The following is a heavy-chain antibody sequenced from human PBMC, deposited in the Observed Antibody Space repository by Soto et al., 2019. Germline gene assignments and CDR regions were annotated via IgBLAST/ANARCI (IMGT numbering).Heavy chain of an antibody. V-gene: IGHV3-30*18. CDR2: ISHHGDKK. CDR1: QFTFSDYG. J-gene: IGHJ4*02. CDR3: AKEWVGGSDKNYFDY. D-gene: IGHD1-26*01. Sequence: QVQFVESGGGVVRPGRSLRLSCATSQFTFSDYGMHWVRQAPGKGLEWVGGISHHGDKKYYIDSVKGRFTISRDNSKKTVYLQLNSLRVEDTAVYYCAKEWVGGSDKNYFDYWGRGTLVIVSS.